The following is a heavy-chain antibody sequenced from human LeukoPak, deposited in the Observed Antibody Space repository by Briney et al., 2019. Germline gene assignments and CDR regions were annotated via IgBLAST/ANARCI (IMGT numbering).Heavy chain of an antibody. CDR1: GGSISSYY. Sequence: SETLSLTCTVSGGSISSYYWSWIRQPPGKGLEWLGYIYYSGSTNYNPSLKSRVTISVDTSKNQFSLKLSSVTAADTAVYYCARETDSGGYYYRDAFDIWGQGTMVTVSS. D-gene: IGHD1-26*01. J-gene: IGHJ3*02. V-gene: IGHV4-59*01. CDR3: ARETDSGGYYYRDAFDI. CDR2: IYYSGST.